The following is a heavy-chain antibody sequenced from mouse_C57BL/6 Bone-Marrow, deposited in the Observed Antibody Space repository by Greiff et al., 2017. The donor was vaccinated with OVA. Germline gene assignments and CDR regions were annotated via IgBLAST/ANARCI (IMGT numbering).Heavy chain of an antibody. D-gene: IGHD2-3*01. CDR3: TTEGWLLRFDY. J-gene: IGHJ2*01. CDR1: GFNIKDDY. V-gene: IGHV14-4*01. CDR2: IDPENGDT. Sequence: EVQLQQSGAELVRPGASVKLSCTASGFNIKDDYMHWVKQRPEQGLEWIGWIDPENGDTEYASKFQGKATITADTSSNPAYLQLSSLPSEDTAVYYYTTEGWLLRFDYWGQGTTLTVSS.